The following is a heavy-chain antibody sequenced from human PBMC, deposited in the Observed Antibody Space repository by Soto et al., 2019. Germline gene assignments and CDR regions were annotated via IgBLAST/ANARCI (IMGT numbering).Heavy chain of an antibody. V-gene: IGHV1-69*13. CDR2: IIPIFGTA. Sequence: SVKVSCKASGGTFSSYAISWVRQAPGQGLEWMGGIIPIFGTANYAQKFQGRVTITADESTSTAYMELSSLRSEDTAVYYCARDSRADFWSGYYQKPLPAYYYYGMDVWGQGTTVTVSS. CDR1: GGTFSSYA. J-gene: IGHJ6*02. D-gene: IGHD3-3*01. CDR3: ARDSRADFWSGYYQKPLPAYYYYGMDV.